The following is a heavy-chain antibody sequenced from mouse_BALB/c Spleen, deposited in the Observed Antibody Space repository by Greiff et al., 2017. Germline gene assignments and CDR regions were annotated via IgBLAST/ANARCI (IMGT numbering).Heavy chain of an antibody. CDR2: IWAGGST. CDR3: ARDRNWAFDY. D-gene: IGHD4-1*01. V-gene: IGHV2-9*02. J-gene: IGHJ2*01. CDR1: GFSLTSYG. Sequence: VMLVESGPGLVAPSQSLSITCTVSGFSLTSYGVHWVRQPPGKGLEWLGVIWAGGSTNYNSALMSRLSISKDNSKSQVFLKMNSLQTDDTAMYYCARDRNWAFDYWGQGTTLTVSS.